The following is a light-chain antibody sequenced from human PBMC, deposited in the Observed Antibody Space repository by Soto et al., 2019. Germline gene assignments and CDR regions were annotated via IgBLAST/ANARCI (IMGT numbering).Light chain of an antibody. CDR3: HQNYSTTWT. Sequence: DIQMTQSPSSLSPSVGDRATITCRASQNISTYLNWYQQKPGKAPKLLIYAASSLQSGVPSRFSGSGSETDFTLTISSLQPEDFATYSCHQNYSTTWTFGQGTKVEIK. V-gene: IGKV1-39*01. CDR2: AAS. J-gene: IGKJ1*01. CDR1: QNISTY.